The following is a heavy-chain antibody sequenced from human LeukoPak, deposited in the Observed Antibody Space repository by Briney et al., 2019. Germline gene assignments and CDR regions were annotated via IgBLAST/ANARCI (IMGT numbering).Heavy chain of an antibody. D-gene: IGHD2-21*01. CDR1: GFTVSTNY. CDR2: LYSGSDT. J-gene: IGHJ2*01. Sequence: GGSLTLSCAASGFTVSTNYMNWVRQAPGKGLEWVSILYSGSDTYYADSVKGRFTISRDNSRNILFLHMNSLKAEDTAIYYCARVGDHFHWFLDLRGRGTLVAVSS. CDR3: ARVGDHFHWFLDL. V-gene: IGHV3-53*01.